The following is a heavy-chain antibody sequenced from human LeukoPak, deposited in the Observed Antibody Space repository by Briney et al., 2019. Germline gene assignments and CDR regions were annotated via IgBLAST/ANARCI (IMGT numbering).Heavy chain of an antibody. CDR3: ARGTIFGPMSYFDY. D-gene: IGHD3-3*01. CDR1: GGSISSYY. J-gene: IGHJ4*02. CDR2: IYYSGST. Sequence: SETLSLTCTVSGGSISSYYWSWIPQPPGKGLEWIGYIYYSGSTNYNPSLKSRVTISVDTSKNQFSLKLSSVTAADTAVYYCARGTIFGPMSYFDYWGQGTLVTVSS. V-gene: IGHV4-59*01.